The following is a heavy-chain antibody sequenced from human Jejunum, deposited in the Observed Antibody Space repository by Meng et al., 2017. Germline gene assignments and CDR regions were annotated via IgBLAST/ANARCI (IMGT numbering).Heavy chain of an antibody. CDR1: GGSISDYY. V-gene: IGHV4-34*01. D-gene: IGHD4-11*01. CDR3: ARGNEYSNYGADF. J-gene: IGHJ4*02. Sequence: QVKLQQWGAGLLKPPETLSHTCADYGGSISDYYWTWIRQPPGKGLEWIGEINDSGSTNYNPSLKSRVTISVDTSKSQFYLRVSSVTAADTAVYYCARGNEYSNYGADFWGQGTLVTVSS. CDR2: INDSGST.